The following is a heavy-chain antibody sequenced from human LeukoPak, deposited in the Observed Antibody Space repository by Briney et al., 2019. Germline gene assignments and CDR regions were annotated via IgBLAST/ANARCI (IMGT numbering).Heavy chain of an antibody. CDR3: ARDLPVINWFDP. Sequence: GASVRVSCKASGYTFTSYYMHWVRQAPGQGLEWMGIINPSGGSTSYAQKFQGRVTMTRDTSTSTVYMELSSLRSEDTAVYYCARDLPVINWFDPWGQGTLVTVSS. CDR1: GYTFTSYY. CDR2: INPSGGST. J-gene: IGHJ5*02. V-gene: IGHV1-46*01.